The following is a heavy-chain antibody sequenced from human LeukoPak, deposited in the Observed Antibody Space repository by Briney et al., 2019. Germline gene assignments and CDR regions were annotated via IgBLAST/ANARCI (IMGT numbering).Heavy chain of an antibody. CDR3: ARTIMVRGVSNFDY. CDR1: GFTFSSYG. V-gene: IGHV3-23*01. Sequence: GGTLRLSCAASGFTFSSYGMSWVRQAPGKGLEWVSAISGSGGSTYYADSVKGRFTISRDNSKNTLYLQMNSLRAEDTAVYYCARTIMVRGVSNFDYWGQGTLVTVSS. CDR2: ISGSGGST. J-gene: IGHJ4*02. D-gene: IGHD3-10*01.